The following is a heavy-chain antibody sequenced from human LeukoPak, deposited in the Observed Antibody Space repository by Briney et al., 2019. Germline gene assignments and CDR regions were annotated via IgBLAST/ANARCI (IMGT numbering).Heavy chain of an antibody. Sequence: ASVKVSCKASGYTFTGYYMHWERQAPGQGLEWMGWINPNSGGTNYAQKFQGRVTMTRDTSISTAYMELSRLRSDDTAVYYCARSGSTAGYYDFWRPFDPWGQGTLVTVSS. J-gene: IGHJ5*02. V-gene: IGHV1-2*02. CDR1: GYTFTGYY. CDR3: ARSGSTAGYYDFWRPFDP. CDR2: INPNSGGT. D-gene: IGHD3-3*01.